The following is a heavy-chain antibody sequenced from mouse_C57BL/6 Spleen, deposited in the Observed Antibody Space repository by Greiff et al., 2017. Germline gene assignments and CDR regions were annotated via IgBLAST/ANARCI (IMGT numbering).Heavy chain of an antibody. Sequence: DVQLVESEGGLVQPGSSMKLSCTASGFTFSDYYMAWVRQVPEKGLEWVANINYDGSSTYYLDSLKSRFIISRDNAKNILYLQMSSLKSEDTATYYCARGPPYGSSFFWYFDVWGTGTTVTVSS. CDR2: INYDGSST. D-gene: IGHD1-1*01. CDR1: GFTFSDYY. CDR3: ARGPPYGSSFFWYFDV. V-gene: IGHV5-16*01. J-gene: IGHJ1*03.